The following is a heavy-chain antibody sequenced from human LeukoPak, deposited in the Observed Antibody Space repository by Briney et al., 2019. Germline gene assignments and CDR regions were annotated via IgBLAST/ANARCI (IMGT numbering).Heavy chain of an antibody. CDR1: GFPFSSYS. J-gene: IGHJ5*02. D-gene: IGHD2-2*01. Sequence: GGSLRLSCAASGFPFSSYSMNWVRQAPGKGLEWVSYISSSSSTIYYADSVKGRFTISRDNAKNSLYLQMNSLRAEDTAVYYCAKDFPAAIGDPPPYNWFDPWGQGTLVTVSS. CDR3: AKDFPAAIGDPPPYNWFDP. CDR2: ISSSSSTI. V-gene: IGHV3-48*01.